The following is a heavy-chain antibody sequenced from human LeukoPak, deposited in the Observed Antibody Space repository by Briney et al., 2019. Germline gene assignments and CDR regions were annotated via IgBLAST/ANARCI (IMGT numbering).Heavy chain of an antibody. D-gene: IGHD6-19*01. J-gene: IGHJ6*02. Sequence: SETLSLTCAVYGGSFSGYYWSWIRQPPGKGLKWIGYIYYSGSTNYNPSLRSRVTISVDTSKNQFSLKLSSVTAADTAVYYCARVNSGWSAYYYYYGMDVWGQGTTVTVSS. V-gene: IGHV4-59*01. CDR1: GGSFSGYY. CDR2: IYYSGST. CDR3: ARVNSGWSAYYYYYGMDV.